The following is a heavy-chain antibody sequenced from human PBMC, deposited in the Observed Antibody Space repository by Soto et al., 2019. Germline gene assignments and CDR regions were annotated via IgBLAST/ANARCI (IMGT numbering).Heavy chain of an antibody. Sequence: ASVKVSCKVSGYTLTELSMHWVRQAPGKGLEWMGGFDPEDGETIYAQKFQGRVTMTEDTSTDTAYMELSSLRSEDTAVYYCATDCPSTSCSTWGSVGYYGMDVWGQGTTVTVSS. J-gene: IGHJ6*02. CDR3: ATDCPSTSCSTWGSVGYYGMDV. CDR1: GYTLTELS. V-gene: IGHV1-24*01. D-gene: IGHD2-2*02. CDR2: FDPEDGET.